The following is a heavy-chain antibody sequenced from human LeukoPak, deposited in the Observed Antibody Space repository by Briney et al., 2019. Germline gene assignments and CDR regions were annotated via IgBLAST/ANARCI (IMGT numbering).Heavy chain of an antibody. Sequence: GGSLRLSCAASGFTFSSYSVNWVRQAPGKGLEWVSSISSSSSYIYYADSVKGRFTISRDNAKNSLYLQMNSLRAEDTAVYYCARDPSIRGYYYDSSGYYYDYWGQGALVTVSS. CDR1: GFTFSSYS. J-gene: IGHJ4*02. CDR2: ISSSSSYI. V-gene: IGHV3-21*01. CDR3: ARDPSIRGYYYDSSGYYYDY. D-gene: IGHD3-22*01.